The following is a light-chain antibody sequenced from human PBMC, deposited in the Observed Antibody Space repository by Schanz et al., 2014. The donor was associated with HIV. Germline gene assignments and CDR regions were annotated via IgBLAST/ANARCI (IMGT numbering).Light chain of an antibody. V-gene: IGLV1-40*01. CDR3: AAWGDSLDGWV. CDR1: TSNIGGSYD. CDR2: GNT. Sequence: QSVLTQPPSVSGAPGQRVTISCSGSTSNIGGSYDVHWYQHLPGTAPKLLIYGNTNRPSGVPDRFSGSKSGTSASLAISGLQSADEADYYCAAWGDSLDGWVFGGGTKLTVL. J-gene: IGLJ3*02.